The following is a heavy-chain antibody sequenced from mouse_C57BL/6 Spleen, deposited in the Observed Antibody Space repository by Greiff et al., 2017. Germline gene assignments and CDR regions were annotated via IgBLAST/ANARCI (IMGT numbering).Heavy chain of an antibody. J-gene: IGHJ2*01. V-gene: IGHV1-18*01. CDR1: GYTFTDYN. D-gene: IGHD3-2*02. CDR3: ARRLGEYYFDY. Sequence: EVQLQQSGPELVKPGASVKLPCKASGYTFTDYNMDWVKQSHGKSLEWIGDINPNNGGTIYNQKFKGKATLTVDTSSSTAYMELRSLTSEDTAVYYCARRLGEYYFDYWGQGTTLTVSS. CDR2: INPNNGGT.